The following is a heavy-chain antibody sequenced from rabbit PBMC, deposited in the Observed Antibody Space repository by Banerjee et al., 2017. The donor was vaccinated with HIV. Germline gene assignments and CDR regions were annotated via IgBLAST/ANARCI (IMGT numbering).Heavy chain of an antibody. J-gene: IGHJ4*01. CDR1: GFDFSSYF. V-gene: IGHV1S40*01. D-gene: IGHD2-1*01. CDR3: ARSYVSDYHYFNL. Sequence: QSLEESGGGLVKPGGTLTLTCKASGFDFSSYFMNWVRQAPGKGLELIACIYTGSSGSTYYASWAKGRFAISKTSSTTVTLQMTSLTAADTATYFCARSYVSDYHYFNLWGPGTLVT. CDR2: IYTGSSGST.